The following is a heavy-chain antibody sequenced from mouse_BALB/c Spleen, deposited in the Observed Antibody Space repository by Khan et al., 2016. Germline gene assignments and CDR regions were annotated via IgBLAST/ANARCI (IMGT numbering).Heavy chain of an antibody. CDR1: GFTFSDYY. CDR2: ISDGGSYT. CDR3: VSARATATSGCFPY. J-gene: IGHJ3*01. D-gene: IGHD1-2*01. Sequence: EVELVESGGGLVKPGGSLKLSCAASGFTFSDYYMYWVRQPPEKRLEWVATISDGGSYTYYPDSVKGRFTISRDNAKNNLYLQLSSLKSEDTAMSYCVSARATATSGCFPYWGQGTLVTVSA. V-gene: IGHV5-4*02.